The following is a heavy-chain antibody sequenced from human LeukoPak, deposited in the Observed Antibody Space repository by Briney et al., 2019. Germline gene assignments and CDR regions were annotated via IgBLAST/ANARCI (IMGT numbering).Heavy chain of an antibody. J-gene: IGHJ4*02. CDR2: IYYSGST. V-gene: IGHV4-59*12. Sequence: SETLSLTCAVYGGSFSGYYWSWIRQPPGKGLEWIGYIYYSGSTNYNPSLKSRVTISVDTSKNQFSLKLSSVTAADTAVYYCARGYDPSRRYFDYWGQGTLVTVSS. CDR1: GGSFSGYY. D-gene: IGHD3-3*01. CDR3: ARGYDPSRRYFDY.